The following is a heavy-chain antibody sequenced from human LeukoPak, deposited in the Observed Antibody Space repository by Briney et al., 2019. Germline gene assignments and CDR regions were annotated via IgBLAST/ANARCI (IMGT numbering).Heavy chain of an antibody. CDR2: IYHSGST. CDR1: GGPISSGGYS. J-gene: IGHJ4*02. Sequence: SETLSLTCAVSGGPISSGGYSWSWIRQPPGKGLEWIGYIYHSGSTYYNPSLKSRVTISVDRSKNQFSLKLSSVTAADTAVYYCARGGAYYYDSSGYDWDYWGQGTLVTVSS. V-gene: IGHV4-30-2*01. D-gene: IGHD3-22*01. CDR3: ARGGAYYYDSSGYDWDY.